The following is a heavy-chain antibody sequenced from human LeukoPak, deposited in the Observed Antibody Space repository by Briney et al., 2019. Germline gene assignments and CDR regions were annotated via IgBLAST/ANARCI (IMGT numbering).Heavy chain of an antibody. Sequence: ASVKVSCKASGYTFTSYYMHWVRQAPGQGLEWMGIINPSGGSTSYAQKFQGRVTMTRDTSTSTVYMELSSLRSEDTAVYYCARGGYSQAARENFIDYWGQGTLVTVSS. CDR3: ARGGYSQAARENFIDY. CDR1: GYTFTSYY. J-gene: IGHJ4*02. D-gene: IGHD5-18*01. CDR2: INPSGGST. V-gene: IGHV1-46*01.